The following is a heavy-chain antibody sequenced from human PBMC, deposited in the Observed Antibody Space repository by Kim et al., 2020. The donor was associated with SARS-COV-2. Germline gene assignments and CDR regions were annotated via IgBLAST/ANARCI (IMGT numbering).Heavy chain of an antibody. CDR1: GFTFSSYA. J-gene: IGHJ4*02. V-gene: IGHV3-23*01. D-gene: IGHD2-15*01. CDR2: ISGSGGST. Sequence: GGSLRLSCAASGFTFSSYAMSWVRQAPGKGLEWVSAISGSGGSTYYADSVKGRFTISRDNSKNTLYLQMNSLRAEDTAVYYCAKDRACTELGGSCYSVAFNYWGQGTLVTVSS. CDR3: AKDRACTELGGSCYSVAFNY.